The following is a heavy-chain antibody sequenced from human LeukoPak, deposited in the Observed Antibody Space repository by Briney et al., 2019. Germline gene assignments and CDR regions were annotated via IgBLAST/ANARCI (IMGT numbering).Heavy chain of an antibody. Sequence: GGSLRLSCAASGFTFSSYGMYWVRQAPGKGLEWVAVIWYDGSNKYYADSVKGRFTISRDNSKNTLYLQMNSLRAEDTAVYYCAAHHGELGYFDYWGQGTLVTVSS. CDR1: GFTFSSYG. CDR2: IWYDGSNK. D-gene: IGHD1-26*01. V-gene: IGHV3-33*01. J-gene: IGHJ4*02. CDR3: AAHHGELGYFDY.